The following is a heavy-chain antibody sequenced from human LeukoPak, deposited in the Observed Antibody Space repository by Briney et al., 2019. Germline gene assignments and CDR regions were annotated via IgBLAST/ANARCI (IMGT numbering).Heavy chain of an antibody. Sequence: ASVKVSCKASGYTFSDYYMHWVRQAPGQGLEWMGWINPNSGGTNYAQKFQGRVTMTRDTSISTAYMELSRLRSDDTAVYYCARDWCSGGSCYSYFDYWGQGTLVTVSS. V-gene: IGHV1-2*02. CDR3: ARDWCSGGSCYSYFDY. J-gene: IGHJ4*02. D-gene: IGHD2-15*01. CDR1: GYTFSDYY. CDR2: INPNSGGT.